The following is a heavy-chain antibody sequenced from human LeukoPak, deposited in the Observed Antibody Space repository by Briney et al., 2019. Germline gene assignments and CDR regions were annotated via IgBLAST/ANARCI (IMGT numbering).Heavy chain of an antibody. V-gene: IGHV3-49*04. Sequence: GGSLRLSCTASGFTFGDYAMSWVRQAPGKGLEWVGFIRSKAYGGTTEYAASVKGRFTISRDDSKSIAYLQMNSLRAEDTALYYCAKHQNFGFDYWGQGTLVTVSS. CDR2: IRSKAYGGTT. J-gene: IGHJ4*02. D-gene: IGHD1-7*01. CDR1: GFTFGDYA. CDR3: AKHQNFGFDY.